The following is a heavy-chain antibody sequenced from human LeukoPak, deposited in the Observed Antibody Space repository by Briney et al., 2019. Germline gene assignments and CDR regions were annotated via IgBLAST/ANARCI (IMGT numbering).Heavy chain of an antibody. D-gene: IGHD1-26*01. J-gene: IGHJ4*02. V-gene: IGHV3-7*01. Sequence: GGSLRLSCAASGFTFSNYWMSWVRQAPGKGLEWVANMKQNGSETYYVDSVKGRFTISRDNAKNSLYLQMNSLRAEDTAVYYCARDKIVGATHFDYWGQGALVTVSS. CDR3: ARDKIVGATHFDY. CDR1: GFTFSNYW. CDR2: MKQNGSET.